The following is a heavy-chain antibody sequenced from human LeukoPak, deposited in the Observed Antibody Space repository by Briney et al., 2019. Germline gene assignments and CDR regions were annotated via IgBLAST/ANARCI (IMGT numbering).Heavy chain of an antibody. D-gene: IGHD6-19*01. J-gene: IGHJ6*02. CDR3: ARDRTNSSGWYWWYYYGMDV. CDR2: INSDGSST. CDR1: GFTFSSYW. Sequence: GGSLRLSRAASGFTFSSYWMHWVRQAPGKGLVWVSRINSDGSSTSYADSVKGRFTISRDNAKNTLYLQMNSLRAEDTVVYYCARDRTNSSGWYWWYYYGMDVWGQGTTVTVSS. V-gene: IGHV3-74*01.